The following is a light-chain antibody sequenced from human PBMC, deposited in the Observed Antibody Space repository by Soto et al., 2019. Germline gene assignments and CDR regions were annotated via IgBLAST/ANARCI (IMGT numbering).Light chain of an antibody. CDR2: RSD. CDR3: SARDDILSGVV. CDR1: SSNIGSNH. V-gene: IGLV1-47*01. J-gene: IGLJ2*01. Sequence: QSVLTQPPSASGTPRQRVTISRSGSSSNIGSNHVYWYQQFPGMAPKLLMYRSDQRPTGVPDRFSGSKSGTSASLAISGLRSDDEADYYCSARDDILSGVVFGGGTKLTVL.